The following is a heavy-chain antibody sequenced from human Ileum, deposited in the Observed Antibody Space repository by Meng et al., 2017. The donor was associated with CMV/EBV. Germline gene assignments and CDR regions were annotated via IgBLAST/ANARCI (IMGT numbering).Heavy chain of an antibody. CDR1: VSSNSAA. J-gene: IGHJ5*02. CDR3: ARGEGVGATGSWFDP. D-gene: IGHD1-26*01. Sequence: VSSNSAAWNWIRQSPSRGLEWLGRTYYRSKWYNDYAVSVKSRITINPDTSKNQFSLQLNSETPEDTAVYYCARGEGVGATGSWFDPWGQGTLVTVSS. CDR2: TYYRSKWYN. V-gene: IGHV6-1*01.